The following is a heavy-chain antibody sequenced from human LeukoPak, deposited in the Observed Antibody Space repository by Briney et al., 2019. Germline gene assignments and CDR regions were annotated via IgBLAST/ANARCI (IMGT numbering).Heavy chain of an antibody. Sequence: SGTLSLTCSVSGGSITSTSFYWGWIRQPPGKGLEWIGTVFYSGRTYYNPSLKSRVTISVDTSKNQFSLKLSSVTAADTAVYYCARDGSSWGFDPWGQGTLVTVSS. V-gene: IGHV4-39*07. CDR2: VFYSGRT. D-gene: IGHD6-13*01. CDR1: GGSITSTSFY. CDR3: ARDGSSWGFDP. J-gene: IGHJ5*02.